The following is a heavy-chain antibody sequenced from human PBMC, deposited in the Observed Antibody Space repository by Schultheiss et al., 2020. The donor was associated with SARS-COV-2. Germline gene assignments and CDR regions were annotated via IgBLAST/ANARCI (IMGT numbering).Heavy chain of an antibody. CDR2: ISYDGSNI. V-gene: IGHV3-30*03. CDR1: GFTFSSYG. CDR3: ARSGYSSTWYSDY. D-gene: IGHD6-13*01. Sequence: GGSLRLSCAASGFTFSSYGMHWVRQAPGKGLEWVAVISYDGSNIYYADSVKGRFTISRDNSKNTLYLQMNSLRAEDTAVYYCARSGYSSTWYSDYWGQGTVVTVSS. J-gene: IGHJ4*02.